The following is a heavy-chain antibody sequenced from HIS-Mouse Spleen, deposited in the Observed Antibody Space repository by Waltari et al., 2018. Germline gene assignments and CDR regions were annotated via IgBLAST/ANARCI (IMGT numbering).Heavy chain of an antibody. Sequence: QVQLVESGGGVVQPGRSLRLPCGASGFPFSSYGMHWVRQAPGKGLEWVAVISYDGSNKYYADSVKGRFTISRDNSKNTLYLQMNSLRAEDTAVYYCAKDKHHAFDYWGQGTLVTVSS. J-gene: IGHJ4*02. CDR1: GFPFSSYG. V-gene: IGHV3-30*18. CDR2: ISYDGSNK. CDR3: AKDKHHAFDY.